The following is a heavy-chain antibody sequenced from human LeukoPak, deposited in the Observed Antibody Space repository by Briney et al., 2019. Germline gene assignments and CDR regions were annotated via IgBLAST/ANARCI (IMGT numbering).Heavy chain of an antibody. CDR2: ISSSSSSYI. Sequence: GGSLRLSCAASGFTFSSYSMNWVRQAPGKGLEWVSSISSSSSSYIYYADSVQGRFTISRDNAKNSLYLQMNSLRAEDTAVYYCASGYSSGWYTRGSEYFQHWGQGTLVTVSS. CDR1: GFTFSSYS. CDR3: ASGYSSGWYTRGSEYFQH. V-gene: IGHV3-21*01. J-gene: IGHJ1*01. D-gene: IGHD6-19*01.